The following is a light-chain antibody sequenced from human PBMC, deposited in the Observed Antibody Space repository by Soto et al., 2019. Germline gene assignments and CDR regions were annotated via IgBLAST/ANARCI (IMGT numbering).Light chain of an antibody. J-gene: IGKJ5*01. CDR1: QSVSSH. CDR3: QQGGNWPLT. V-gene: IGKV3-11*01. CDR2: DAS. Sequence: EIVLTQSPATLSLSPGERATVSCRASQSVSSHLAWYQQKRGQAPRLLIYDASSRASGIPARFSGSGSGTDFTLTISSLEPEDFAVYYCQQGGNWPLTFGQRTRLAI.